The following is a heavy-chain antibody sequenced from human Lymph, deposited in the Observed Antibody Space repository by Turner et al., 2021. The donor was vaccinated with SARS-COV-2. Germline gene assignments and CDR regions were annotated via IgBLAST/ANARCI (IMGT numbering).Heavy chain of an antibody. CDR2: IIPILGIA. Sequence: VQLVQSGDEVKKPGSEVKVSCKDSGGTFSSYAINWVRQDPGQGVEWLVRIIPILGIANYAQKCQGRVTMTADKSTSTAYMELSNLRSEDSAVYYCSRVTLDSFGGGYYSWFDPGGQVTLVTVSS. D-gene: IGHD1-26*01. CDR3: SRVTLDSFGGGYYSWFDP. CDR1: GGTFSSYA. V-gene: IGHV1-69*04. J-gene: IGHJ5*02.